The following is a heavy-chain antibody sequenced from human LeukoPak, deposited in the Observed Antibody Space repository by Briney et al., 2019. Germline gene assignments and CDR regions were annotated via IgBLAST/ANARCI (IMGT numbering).Heavy chain of an antibody. CDR2: INPNNGGT. D-gene: IGHD1-26*01. V-gene: IGHV1-2*02. CDR1: GCTFTVYY. Sequence: GASVTVSFTASGCTFTVYYMHWVRQAPGQGLEWMGWINPNNGGTNYSQTFHGRVTMTRATSISTAYMELSRLRSDDTAVYYCARDSRVGATTFDYWGQGTLVTVSS. CDR3: ARDSRVGATTFDY. J-gene: IGHJ4*02.